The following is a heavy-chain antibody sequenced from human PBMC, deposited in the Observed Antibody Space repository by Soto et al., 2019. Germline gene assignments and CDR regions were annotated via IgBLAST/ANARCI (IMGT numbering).Heavy chain of an antibody. CDR2: IRNIANSYTT. D-gene: IGHD1-7*01. J-gene: IGHJ5*02. CDR3: ARRITGTPPAGGRS. CDR1: GFTFSDHY. V-gene: IGHV3-72*01. Sequence: EVQLVESGGDLVQPGGSLRLSCAVSGFTFSDHYMDWVRQAPGKGLEWVGRIRNIANSYTTDYAAAVKGRFTISRDDSQYAQYLQMNSLNSADRAMYDCARRITGTPPAGGRSWGQRTLVAV.